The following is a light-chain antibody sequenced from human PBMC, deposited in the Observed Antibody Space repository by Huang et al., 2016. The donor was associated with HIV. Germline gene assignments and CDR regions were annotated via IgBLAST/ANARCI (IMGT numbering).Light chain of an antibody. CDR1: QSLLYRSNNKNY. J-gene: IGKJ5*01. CDR2: WAS. V-gene: IGKV4-1*01. Sequence: DIVMTQSPDSLAVSLGERATINCKSSQSLLYRSNNKNYFAWYQQKPGQPPKLLIYWASTRESGVPDRFSGSGSGTDFTLTISSLQAEDVAVYHCQQFYSTPITFGQGTRLEMK. CDR3: QQFYSTPIT.